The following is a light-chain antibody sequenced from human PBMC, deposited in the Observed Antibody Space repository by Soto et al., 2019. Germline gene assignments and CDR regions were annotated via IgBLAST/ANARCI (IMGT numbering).Light chain of an antibody. CDR3: VLYVGSGIWV. CDR1: SGSVSTNYY. CDR2: STN. J-gene: IGLJ3*02. V-gene: IGLV8-61*01. Sequence: QTVVTQEPSFSVSPGGTVTLTCGLSSGSVSTNYYPSWHQQTPGQAPRTLVYSTNIRSSGVPDRFSGSILGNKAALTITGAQADYECDHYCVLYVGSGIWVFGGGTKLTVL.